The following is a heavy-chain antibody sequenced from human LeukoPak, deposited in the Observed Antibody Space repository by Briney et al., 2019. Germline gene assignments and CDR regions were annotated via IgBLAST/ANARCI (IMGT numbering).Heavy chain of an antibody. D-gene: IGHD3-22*01. V-gene: IGHV4-30-4*01. Sequence: SGTLSLTCAVSGGSISSSSWWSWIRQPPGKGLEWIGYIYYSGSTYYNPSLRSRVTISVDTSKNQFSLKLSSVTAADTAVYYCARTYYYDSSGYYSGYWGQGTLVTVSS. CDR2: IYYSGST. J-gene: IGHJ4*02. CDR3: ARTYYYDSSGYYSGY. CDR1: GGSISSSSW.